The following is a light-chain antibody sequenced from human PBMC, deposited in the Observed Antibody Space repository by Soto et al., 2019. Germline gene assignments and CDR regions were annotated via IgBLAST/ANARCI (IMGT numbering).Light chain of an antibody. CDR2: KAS. V-gene: IGKV1-5*03. Sequence: DVQMAQSPSTLSGSVGDRDTITCRANQSISTWLAWYQQKPGKAPNLLIYKASRLETGVPSRFSGSGSGTEFTLTINFLQPDDFATYYCQQYNSYSPLTFGGGTKVDIK. CDR3: QQYNSYSPLT. CDR1: QSISTW. J-gene: IGKJ4*01.